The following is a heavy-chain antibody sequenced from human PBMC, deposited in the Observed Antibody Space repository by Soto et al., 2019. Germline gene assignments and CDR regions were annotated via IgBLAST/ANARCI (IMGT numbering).Heavy chain of an antibody. Sequence: ASVKVSCKASGYTFTSYAMHWVRQAPGQRLEWMGWINAGNGNTKYSQKFQGRVTITRDTSASTAYMELSSLRSEDTAVYYCARDSRIRFLEWPRLSGKDVWGQGTTVTVSS. CDR2: INAGNGNT. CDR3: ARDSRIRFLEWPRLSGKDV. CDR1: GYTFTSYA. J-gene: IGHJ6*02. D-gene: IGHD3-3*01. V-gene: IGHV1-3*01.